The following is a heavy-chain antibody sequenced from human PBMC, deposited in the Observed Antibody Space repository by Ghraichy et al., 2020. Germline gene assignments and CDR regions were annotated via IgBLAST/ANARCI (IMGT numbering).Heavy chain of an antibody. CDR2: ISHDSDLT. CDR1: GFIFSNYN. CDR3: ARGYDDYDCS. D-gene: IGHD3-22*01. V-gene: IGHV3-21*01. J-gene: IGHJ4*02. Sequence: GESLNISCAASGFIFSNYNMNWVRQAPGKGLEWVSSISHDSDLTYYADSVKGRFTVSRDNAKNLMYLQMNSLRAEDTAVYYCARGYDDYDCSGGQGTLVTVSS.